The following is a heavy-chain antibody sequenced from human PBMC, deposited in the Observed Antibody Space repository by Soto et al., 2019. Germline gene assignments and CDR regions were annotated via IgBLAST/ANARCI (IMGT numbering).Heavy chain of an antibody. V-gene: IGHV3-30*14. Sequence: QVQLVDSGGGVVQPGRSLRLSCAASGFNFTSHAMHWVRQAPGKGLEWVAVISGDGSNKYYAESVKGRFTISRDNFKNTMSVIINSLRVKDSAVYLCARGAIMTTPASWGAGTLVTVSP. J-gene: IGHJ5*02. CDR2: ISGDGSNK. D-gene: IGHD3-16*01. CDR3: ARGAIMTTPAS. CDR1: GFNFTSHA.